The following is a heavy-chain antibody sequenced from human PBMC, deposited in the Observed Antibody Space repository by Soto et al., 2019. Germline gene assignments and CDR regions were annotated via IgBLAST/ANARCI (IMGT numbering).Heavy chain of an antibody. CDR2: IYWDDDK. CDR3: ARGLRYCSSTNCPNCFDP. Sequence: QITLKESGPTLVKPTQTLTLTCTFSGFSLSMSGVGVGWIRQPPGTALEWLALIYWDDDKRYSPSLKSRLTLTKDTSKNQVVLTMTNMDPVDTATYYCARGLRYCSSTNCPNCFDPWGQGTLVTVSS. D-gene: IGHD2-2*01. J-gene: IGHJ5*02. V-gene: IGHV2-5*02. CDR1: GFSLSMSGVG.